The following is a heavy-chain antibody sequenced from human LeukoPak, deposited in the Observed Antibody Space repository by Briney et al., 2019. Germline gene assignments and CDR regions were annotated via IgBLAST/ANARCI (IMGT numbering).Heavy chain of an antibody. CDR3: ASTARSSGTVLGRLDY. CDR1: GGTFSSYA. D-gene: IGHD3-22*01. J-gene: IGHJ4*02. V-gene: IGHV1-69*01. CDR2: IIPIFGTA. Sequence: ASVKVSCKASGGTFSSYAISWVRQAPGQGLEWMGGIIPIFGTANYAQKFQGRVTITADESTSTAYMELSSLRSEDTAVYYRASTARSSGTVLGRLDYWGQGTLVTVSS.